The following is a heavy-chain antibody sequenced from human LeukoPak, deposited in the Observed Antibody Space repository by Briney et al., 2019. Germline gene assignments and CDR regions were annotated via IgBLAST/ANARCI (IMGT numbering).Heavy chain of an antibody. J-gene: IGHJ4*02. CDR1: GFTFSSYA. CDR2: IDPSSTYI. Sequence: GGSLRLSCAASGFTFSSYAMNWVRQAPGKGLEWVSAIDPSSTYIYYADSVKGRFTISRDNAENSLYLQMDSLRVEDTAVYYCARAPTVLVGYCSSSSCQADYWGQGTLVTVSS. V-gene: IGHV3-21*01. D-gene: IGHD2-2*01. CDR3: ARAPTVLVGYCSSSSCQADY.